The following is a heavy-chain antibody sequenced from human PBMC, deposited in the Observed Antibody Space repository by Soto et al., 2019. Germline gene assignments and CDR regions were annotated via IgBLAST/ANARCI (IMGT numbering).Heavy chain of an antibody. J-gene: IGHJ4*02. V-gene: IGHV3-74*01. Sequence: QAGGSLRLSCAASGFSFSTNWMHWVRQAPGKGLVWVSRINPEETTTTYADPVKGRFTISRDNALGTLYLQMNSLTVEDTAVYYCTRDTFGARDYWGQGTLVTVSS. CDR1: GFSFSTNW. CDR3: TRDTFGARDY. CDR2: INPEETTT. D-gene: IGHD1-26*01.